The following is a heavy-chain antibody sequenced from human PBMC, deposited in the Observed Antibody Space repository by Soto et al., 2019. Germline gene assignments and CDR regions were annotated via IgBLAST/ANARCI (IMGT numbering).Heavy chain of an antibody. CDR2: IYYGGSI. V-gene: IGHV4-59*08. D-gene: IGHD3-3*01. CDR3: PRLLDWGSLGY. Sequence: QVQLQESGPGLVKPSETLSLTCTVSGDSISSDYWSWIRQPPGKGLEWIGFIYYGGSINYNPSLEIPSAISVSTSTTQFSLTLTSVTAADTAVYSCPRLLDWGSLGYWAQGTLVTFSS. CDR1: GDSISSDY. J-gene: IGHJ4*02.